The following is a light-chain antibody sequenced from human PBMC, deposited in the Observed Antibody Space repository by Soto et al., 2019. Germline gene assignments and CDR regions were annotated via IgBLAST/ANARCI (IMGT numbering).Light chain of an antibody. CDR2: EVT. J-gene: IGLJ2*01. Sequence: QSALTQPPSASGSPGQSVTISCTGTSSDVGAYIYVSWYQQHPGKAPKLMIYEVTKRPSGVPDRFSGSKSGNTASLTVSGLQVEDEADYYCSSYAGGNNLIFGGGTKVTVL. CDR3: SSYAGGNNLI. V-gene: IGLV2-8*01. CDR1: SSDVGAYIY.